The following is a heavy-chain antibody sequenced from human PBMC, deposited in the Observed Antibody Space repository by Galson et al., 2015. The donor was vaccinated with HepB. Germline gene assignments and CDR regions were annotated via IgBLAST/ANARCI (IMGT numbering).Heavy chain of an antibody. D-gene: IGHD6-19*01. CDR2: IYYSGST. J-gene: IGHJ4*02. CDR1: GGSISSYY. Sequence: TLSLTCTVSGGSISSYYWSWIRQPPGKGLEWIGYIYYSGSTNYNPSLKSRVTISVDTSKNQFSLKLSSVTAADTAVYYCARAVSSGWYPLDYWGQGTLVTVSS. V-gene: IGHV4-59*01. CDR3: ARAVSSGWYPLDY.